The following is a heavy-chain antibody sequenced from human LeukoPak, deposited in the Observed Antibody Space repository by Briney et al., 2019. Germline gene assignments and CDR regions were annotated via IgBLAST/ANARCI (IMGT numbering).Heavy chain of an antibody. D-gene: IGHD3-22*01. Sequence: PGTSLRLSCAASGFTFRSYAVHWVRQAPGKGLEWVAGISYDASNKYYADSVKGRFTISRDSSKNTLSLQMNSLRAEDTAVYYCARDPYDSSGYPMGYWGQGTLVTVSS. J-gene: IGHJ4*02. CDR1: GFTFRSYA. CDR3: ARDPYDSSGYPMGY. CDR2: ISYDASNK. V-gene: IGHV3-30-3*01.